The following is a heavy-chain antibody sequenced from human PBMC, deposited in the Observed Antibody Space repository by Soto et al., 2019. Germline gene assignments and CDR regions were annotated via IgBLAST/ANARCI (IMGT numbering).Heavy chain of an antibody. V-gene: IGHV3-53*01. CDR1: GFTVSSNY. CDR3: ASIVEMATISAFDI. CDR2: IYSGGST. D-gene: IGHD5-12*01. J-gene: IGHJ3*02. Sequence: PGGSLRLSCAASGFTVSSNYMSWVRQAPGKGLEWVSVIYSGGSTYYADSVKGRFTISRDNSKNTLYLQMNSLRAEDTAVYYCASIVEMATISAFDIWGQGTMVT.